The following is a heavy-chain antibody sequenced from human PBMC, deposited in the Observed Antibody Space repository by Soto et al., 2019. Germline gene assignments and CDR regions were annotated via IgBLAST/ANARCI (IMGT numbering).Heavy chain of an antibody. CDR1: GFTFSSYA. CDR2: ISGSGVST. J-gene: IGHJ4*02. D-gene: IGHD3-22*01. CDR3: AKSPGMYYYDSSGYYHYNY. V-gene: IGHV3-23*01. Sequence: PGGSLRLSCAASGFTFSSYAMSWVRQAPGKGLEWVSAISGSGVSTYYADSVKGRFTISRDNSKNTLYLQMNSLRAEDTAVYYCAKSPGMYYYDSSGYYHYNYWGQGPLVTVSS.